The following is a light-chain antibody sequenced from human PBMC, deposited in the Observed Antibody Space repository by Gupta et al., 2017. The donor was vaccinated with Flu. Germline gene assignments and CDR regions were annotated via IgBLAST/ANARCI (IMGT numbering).Light chain of an antibody. V-gene: IGKV3-20*01. J-gene: IGKJ1*01. CDR1: QTVTRNY. Sequence: EIVLPQTPGTLSLSPGERATLSCRASQTVTRNYLAWYQQKVGQAPRLLIHSASSRATGVPDRFSGSGSGTDFMLTITRLDPEDFAVYYCQQYVASPRTFGQGTKVEIK. CDR2: SAS. CDR3: QQYVASPRT.